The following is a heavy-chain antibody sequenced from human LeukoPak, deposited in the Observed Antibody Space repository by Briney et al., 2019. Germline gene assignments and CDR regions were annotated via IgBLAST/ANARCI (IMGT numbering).Heavy chain of an antibody. CDR3: ARRNAMDV. CDR2: ISGSGQTT. CDR1: GFSFSDYA. V-gene: IGHV3-23*01. Sequence: GGSLRLSCTASGFSFSDYAMTWVRQAPGKGLEWVSAISGSGQTTFYTDSVKGRFTISRDNSNNTQFLQMSSLRAEDTAVYYCARRNAMDVWGQGTTVIVFS. J-gene: IGHJ6*02.